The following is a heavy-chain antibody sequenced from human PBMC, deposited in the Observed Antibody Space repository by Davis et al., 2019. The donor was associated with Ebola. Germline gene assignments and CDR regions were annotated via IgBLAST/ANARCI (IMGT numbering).Heavy chain of an antibody. CDR3: AKRDREIKYYFEL. D-gene: IGHD5-24*01. CDR2: ISGSGGDP. V-gene: IGHV3-23*01. CDR1: GFTFSTYA. Sequence: GESLKISCAGSGFTFSTYAMTWVRQAPGKGLEWVSRISGSGGDPHYADSVKGRFTISRDNSKSTLYLQMNSLRAEDTAVYYCAKRDREIKYYFELWGQGTLVTVSS. J-gene: IGHJ4*02.